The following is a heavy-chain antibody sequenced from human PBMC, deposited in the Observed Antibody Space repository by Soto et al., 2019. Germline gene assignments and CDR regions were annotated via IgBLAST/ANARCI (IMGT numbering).Heavy chain of an antibody. Sequence: DVQLLESGGGLVQPEGSLRLSCAASGFTFSSYAMGWVRQGPGKGLEWVAGVSIGGSTHYAAAVWGRFTISRENSQNTLSLQMNSLTAGDTAVYFCAKRRGAGGHFDYWGQGALVTVSS. CDR2: VSIGGST. J-gene: IGHJ4*02. D-gene: IGHD2-15*01. V-gene: IGHV3-23*01. CDR1: GFTFSSYA. CDR3: AKRRGAGGHFDY.